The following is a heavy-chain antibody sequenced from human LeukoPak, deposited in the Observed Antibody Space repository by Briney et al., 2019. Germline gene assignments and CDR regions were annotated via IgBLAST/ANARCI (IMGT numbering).Heavy chain of an antibody. CDR3: ARDRLRSSSWYYFDY. CDR1: GGTFSSYA. Sequence: GASVKVSCKASGGTFSSYAISWVRQAPGQGLDWMGRIIPILGIANYAQKFQGRVTITADKSTSTAYMELSSLRSEDTAVYYCARDRLRSSSWYYFDYWGQGTLVTVSS. J-gene: IGHJ4*02. D-gene: IGHD6-13*01. CDR2: IIPILGIA. V-gene: IGHV1-69*04.